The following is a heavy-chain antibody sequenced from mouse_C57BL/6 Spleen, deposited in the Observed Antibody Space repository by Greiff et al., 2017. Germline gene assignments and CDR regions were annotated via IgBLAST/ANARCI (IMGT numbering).Heavy chain of an antibody. D-gene: IGHD1-1*02. V-gene: IGHV2-6*01. Sequence: QVQLQQSGPGLVAPSQSLSITCTVSGFSLTSYGVDWVRQSPGKGLEWLGVIWGVGSTNYNSALKSRLSISKDNSKSQVFLKMNSLQTDDTAMYYCASRGIGSYAFAYWGQGTLVTVSA. CDR2: IWGVGST. CDR3: ASRGIGSYAFAY. CDR1: GFSLTSYG. J-gene: IGHJ3*01.